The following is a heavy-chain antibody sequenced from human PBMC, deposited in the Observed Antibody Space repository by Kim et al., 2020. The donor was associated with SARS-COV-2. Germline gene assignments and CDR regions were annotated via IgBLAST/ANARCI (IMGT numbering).Heavy chain of an antibody. CDR2: ISGSGGST. D-gene: IGHD3-22*01. J-gene: IGHJ4*02. CDR1: GFTFSSYA. V-gene: IGHV3-23*01. Sequence: GGSLRLSCAASGFTFSSYAMSWVRQAPGKGLEWVSAISGSGGSTYYADSVKGRFTISRDNSKNTLYLQMNSLRAEDTAVYYCAKDQYSRITMIVRDYWGQGTLVTVSS. CDR3: AKDQYSRITMIVRDY.